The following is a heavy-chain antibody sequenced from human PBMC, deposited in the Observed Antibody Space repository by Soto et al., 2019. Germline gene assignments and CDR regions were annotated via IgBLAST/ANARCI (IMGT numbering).Heavy chain of an antibody. CDR2: ISGGGDTT. Sequence: EVQLLESGGGLVQPGGSLRLSCAASGFTFNNYAMTWVRQAPGKGLEWVSAISGGGDTTSYADSVKGRFTVSRDGSKNTLYLHMSSLRAEDTALYYGAKGRGGSGSLPPRVDFWGQGTLVTVAS. D-gene: IGHD3-10*01. CDR3: AKGRGGSGSLPPRVDF. V-gene: IGHV3-23*01. J-gene: IGHJ4*02. CDR1: GFTFNNYA.